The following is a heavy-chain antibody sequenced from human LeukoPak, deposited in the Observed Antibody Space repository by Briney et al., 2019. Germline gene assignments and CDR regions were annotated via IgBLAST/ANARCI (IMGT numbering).Heavy chain of an antibody. CDR2: ARNKANSYSV. CDR1: GFSFSDHF. Sequence: GGSLRLSCAASGFSFSDHFMDWVRQAPGEGLEWVGRARNKANSYSVEYAEPLRGRFTISRDDSENSLYLQMTSLRTEDTALYYCTREALNHGPGTYYIDSFDFWGQGTLVTVSS. D-gene: IGHD3-10*01. CDR3: TREALNHGPGTYYIDSFDF. V-gene: IGHV3-72*01. J-gene: IGHJ4*02.